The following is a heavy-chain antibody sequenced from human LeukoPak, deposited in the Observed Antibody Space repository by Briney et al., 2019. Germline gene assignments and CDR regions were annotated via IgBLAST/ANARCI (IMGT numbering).Heavy chain of an antibody. CDR1: GFTFSIYA. Sequence: QPGGSLRLSCAASGFTFSIYAMSWVRQAPGKGLEWVSAISGSGDSTYYADSVKGRFTISRDNSKNTLYLQMNSLRAEDTAVYYCKAIGSGGSWTLGVWGQGTTVTVSS. V-gene: IGHV3-23*01. D-gene: IGHD2-15*01. J-gene: IGHJ6*02. CDR2: ISGSGDST. CDR3: KAIGSGGSWTLGV.